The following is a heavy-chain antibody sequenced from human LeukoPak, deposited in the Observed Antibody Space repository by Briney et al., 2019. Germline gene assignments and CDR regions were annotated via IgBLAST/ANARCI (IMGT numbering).Heavy chain of an antibody. CDR1: GFTFSSYS. J-gene: IGHJ3*01. Sequence: GGSLRLSCAASGFTFSSYSMNWVRQAPGKGLEWVSSISSSSSYIYYADSVKGRFTISRDNAKNSLYLQMNSLRAEDTAVYHCASDTIGHDTFDFWGQGTMVTVSS. V-gene: IGHV3-21*01. CDR3: ASDTIGHDTFDF. CDR2: ISSSSSYI. D-gene: IGHD3-3*01.